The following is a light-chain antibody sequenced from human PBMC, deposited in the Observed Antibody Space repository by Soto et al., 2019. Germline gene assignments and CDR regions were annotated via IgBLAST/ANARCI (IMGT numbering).Light chain of an antibody. CDR1: QSVSSSY. CDR2: AAS. V-gene: IGKV3-20*01. Sequence: EIVLTQSPGTLSLSPGERATLSCRASQSVSSSYLAWYQQTPGQAPRLLIYAASSRATGIPDRFSGSGSGTDFTLTISRLEPEDFAVYYCQHYGSSPWTFGQGTKVDIK. J-gene: IGKJ1*01. CDR3: QHYGSSPWT.